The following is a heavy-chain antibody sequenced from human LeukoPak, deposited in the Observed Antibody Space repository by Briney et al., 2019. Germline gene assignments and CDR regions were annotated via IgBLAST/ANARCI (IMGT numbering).Heavy chain of an antibody. CDR3: ARDSDGQQLD. CDR2: ISYDGSNK. V-gene: IGHV3-30-3*01. J-gene: IGHJ4*02. D-gene: IGHD6-13*01. Sequence: GGSLRLSCAASGFTFSSYAMHWVRQAPGKGLEWVAVISYDGSNKYYADSVKGRFTISRDNSKNTLYLQMNSLRAEDTAVYYCARDSDGQQLDWGQGTLVTVSS. CDR1: GFTFSSYA.